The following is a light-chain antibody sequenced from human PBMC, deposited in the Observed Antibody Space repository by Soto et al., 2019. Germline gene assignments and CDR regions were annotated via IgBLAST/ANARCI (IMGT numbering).Light chain of an antibody. CDR2: GAS. CDR1: QSVSSSY. Sequence: DIVLTQSPVTLSLSPGERATLSCRASQSVSSSYLAWYQQKPGQAPRLLIYGASSRATGIPDRFSGSGSGTDFTLTISRLEPEDFAAYYCQQYGSSPRTFGQGTKVDIK. CDR3: QQYGSSPRT. V-gene: IGKV3-20*01. J-gene: IGKJ1*01.